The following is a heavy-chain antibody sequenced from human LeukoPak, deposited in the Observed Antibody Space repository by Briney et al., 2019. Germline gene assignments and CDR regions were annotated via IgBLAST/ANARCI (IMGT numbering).Heavy chain of an antibody. CDR1: GYTFTGYY. CDR2: INPNSGGT. CDR3: AKVRMITMIAYDAFDI. D-gene: IGHD3-22*01. V-gene: IGHV1-2*02. J-gene: IGHJ3*02. Sequence: ASVTVSCKASGYTFTGYYMHWVRQAPGQGLEWMGWINPNSGGTNYAQKFQGRVTTTRDTSISSAYMELSRLRSDDTAVYYCAKVRMITMIAYDAFDIWGQGTMVTVSS.